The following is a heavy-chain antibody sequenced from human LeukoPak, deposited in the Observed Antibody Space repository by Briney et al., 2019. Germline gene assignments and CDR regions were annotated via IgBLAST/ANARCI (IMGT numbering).Heavy chain of an antibody. J-gene: IGHJ4*02. CDR1: GGSISSGSYY. Sequence: SETLSLTCTVSGGSISSGSYYWSWIRQPAGKGLEWIGRIYTSGSTNYNPSLKSRVTISVDTSKNQFSLKLSSVTAADTAVYYCSASRTGTTVDYWGQGTLVTVSS. CDR3: SASRTGTTVDY. CDR2: IYTSGST. V-gene: IGHV4-61*02. D-gene: IGHD1-1*01.